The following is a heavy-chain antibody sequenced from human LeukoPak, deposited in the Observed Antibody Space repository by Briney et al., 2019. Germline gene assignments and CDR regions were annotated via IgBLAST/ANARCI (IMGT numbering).Heavy chain of an antibody. V-gene: IGHV3-33*01. CDR2: IWYDGSNK. D-gene: IGHD1-1*01. CDR3: ARVANNWEYYFDY. CDR1: GFTFSSYG. Sequence: GGSLRLSCAASGFTFSSYGMHWVRQAPGKGLEWVAVIWYDGSNKYYADSVKGRFTISRDNSKNTLYLQMNSLRAEDTAVYYCARVANNWEYYFDYWGQGTLVTVPS. J-gene: IGHJ4*02.